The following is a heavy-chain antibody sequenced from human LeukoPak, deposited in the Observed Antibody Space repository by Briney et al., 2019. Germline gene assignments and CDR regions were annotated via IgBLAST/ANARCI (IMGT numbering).Heavy chain of an antibody. D-gene: IGHD5/OR15-5a*01. J-gene: IGHJ3*02. V-gene: IGHV3-11*04. CDR2: ISSSGSTI. Sequence: GGSLRLSCAASGFTFRNHAMNWVRQAPGKGLEWVSYISSSGSTIYYADSVKGRFTISRDNAKNSLYLQMNSLRAEDTAVYYCATDHLSVADASDIWGQGTMVTVSS. CDR1: GFTFRNHA. CDR3: ATDHLSVADASDI.